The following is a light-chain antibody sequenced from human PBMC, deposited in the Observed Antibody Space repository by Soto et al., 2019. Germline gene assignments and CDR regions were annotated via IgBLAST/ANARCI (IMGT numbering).Light chain of an antibody. Sequence: QSVLTQPASVSGSPGRSITISCTGTSSDVGGYNYVSWYQQYPGRVPKLLIYKVSDRPSGISNRFSGSKSGNTASLTISGLQAEDEADYYCCSYAGSYTFVFGTGTKVTVL. J-gene: IGLJ1*01. CDR3: CSYAGSYTFV. CDR2: KVS. CDR1: SSDVGGYNY. V-gene: IGLV2-14*01.